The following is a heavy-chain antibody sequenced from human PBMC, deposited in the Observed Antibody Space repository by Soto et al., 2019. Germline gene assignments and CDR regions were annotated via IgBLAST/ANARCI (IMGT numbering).Heavy chain of an antibody. V-gene: IGHV3-30*18. CDR1: GFTFSHYG. J-gene: IGHJ4*02. CDR3: AKPSIVEATLNYFDN. CDR2: ISFDGSNK. D-gene: IGHD1-26*01. Sequence: QVQLVESGGGVVQPGRSLRLSCAASGFTFSHYGIHWVRQAPGKGLVWVAVISFDGSNKYYADSVKGRFSISRDNSKNTMYLQMNSLRAEDTAVYYCAKPSIVEATLNYFDNWGQGTLVTVSS.